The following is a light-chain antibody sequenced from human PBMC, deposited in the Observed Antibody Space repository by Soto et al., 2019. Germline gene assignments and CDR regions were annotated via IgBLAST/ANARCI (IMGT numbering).Light chain of an antibody. CDR1: QSISNF. J-gene: IGKJ1*01. Sequence: DILMTQSPSSLSASVGDRVTITCRASQSISNFLNWYQQKQGKAPKLLIYGASTLQSGVPLRFIGSGSGTDFTLTISSLQPEDFATYFCLQSYSTWTFGQGTKVEIK. CDR2: GAS. CDR3: LQSYSTWT. V-gene: IGKV1-39*01.